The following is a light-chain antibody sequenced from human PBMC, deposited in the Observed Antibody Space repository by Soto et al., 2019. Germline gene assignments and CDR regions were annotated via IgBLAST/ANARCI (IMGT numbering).Light chain of an antibody. CDR3: SSYTSSTTLV. CDR1: SSDVGGYNY. Sequence: QSVLTQPASVSGSPGQSITISCTVTSSDVGGYNYVSWYQQHPGKAPKLLIYEVSNRPSGVSIRFSGSKSGNTASLTISGLQAEDEADYYCSSYTSSTTLVFGTGTKVTVL. CDR2: EVS. J-gene: IGLJ1*01. V-gene: IGLV2-14*01.